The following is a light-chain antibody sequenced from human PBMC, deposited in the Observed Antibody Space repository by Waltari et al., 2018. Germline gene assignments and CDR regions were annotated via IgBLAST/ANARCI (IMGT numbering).Light chain of an antibody. CDR1: QSVSSN. CDR3: QHYDNWPPYT. Sequence: EVVMTQSPATLSVSPGERATLSCRASQSVSSNLAWYHQKPGQAPRLLIYGASTRATGIPTRFSGSGSGTEFTLTINSLQSEDFAVYYCQHYDNWPPYTFGPGTKLEI. CDR2: GAS. J-gene: IGKJ2*01. V-gene: IGKV3-15*01.